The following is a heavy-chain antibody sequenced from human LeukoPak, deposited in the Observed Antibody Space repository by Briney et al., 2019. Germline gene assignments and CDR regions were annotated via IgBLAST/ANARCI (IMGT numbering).Heavy chain of an antibody. V-gene: IGHV3-33*01. CDR2: IWYDGSNK. D-gene: IGHD2-8*01. J-gene: IGHJ4*02. Sequence: PGGSLRLSCAASGFTFSSYGMHWVRQAPGKGLEWVAVIWYDGSNKYYADSVKGRFTISRDNSKNTLYLQMNSLRAEDTAVYYCARDSCTNGVCQYYFDYWGQGTLVTASS. CDR1: GFTFSSYG. CDR3: ARDSCTNGVCQYYFDY.